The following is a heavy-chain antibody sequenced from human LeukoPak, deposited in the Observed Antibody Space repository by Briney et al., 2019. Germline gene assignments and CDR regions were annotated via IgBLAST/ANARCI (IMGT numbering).Heavy chain of an antibody. V-gene: IGHV3-23*01. J-gene: IGHJ1*01. D-gene: IGHD6-19*01. CDR3: AKGDQWLVPHAEYSQH. CDR1: GFTLSSYA. CDR2: ISGSGGST. Sequence: PGGSLRLSCAASGFTLSSYAMSWVRQAPGKGLEWVSAISGSGGSTYYADSVKGRFTISRGNSKNTLYLQMNSLRAEDTAVYYCAKGDQWLVPHAEYSQHWGQGTLDTVSS.